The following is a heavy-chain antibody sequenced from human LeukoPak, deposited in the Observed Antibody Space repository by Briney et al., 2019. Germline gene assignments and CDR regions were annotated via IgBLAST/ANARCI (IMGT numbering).Heavy chain of an antibody. D-gene: IGHD6-13*01. CDR2: IYYSGST. Sequence: SEILSLTCTVSGGSISSSSYYWGWIRQPPGKGLEWIGSIYYSGSTYYNPSLKSRVTISVDTSKNQFSLKLSSVTAADTAVYYCARVTGYMTEDYFDYWGQGTLITVSS. CDR3: ARVTGYMTEDYFDY. J-gene: IGHJ4*02. CDR1: GGSISSSSYY. V-gene: IGHV4-39*07.